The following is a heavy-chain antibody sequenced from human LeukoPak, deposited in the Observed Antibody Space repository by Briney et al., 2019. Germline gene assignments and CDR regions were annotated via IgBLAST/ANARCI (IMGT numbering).Heavy chain of an antibody. V-gene: IGHV3-23*01. D-gene: IGHD3-10*01. Sequence: GGSLRLSCAASGFTFITYAMSWVRQAPGNGLEWGSAISGSGGSTYYADSVKGRFTISRDNSKNTLYLQMNSLRAEDTAVYYCAKDPPYYYGSGSYPDYWGQGTLVTVSS. J-gene: IGHJ4*02. CDR1: GFTFITYA. CDR2: ISGSGGST. CDR3: AKDPPYYYGSGSYPDY.